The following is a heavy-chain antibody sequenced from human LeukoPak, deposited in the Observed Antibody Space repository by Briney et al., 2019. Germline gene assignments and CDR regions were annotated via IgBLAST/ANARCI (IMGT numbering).Heavy chain of an antibody. J-gene: IGHJ2*01. D-gene: IGHD4-23*01. CDR1: GFTFSRYA. Sequence: VGSLRLSCAASGFTFSRYAMSWVRQAPGKGLEWGSAISGSGGSTYYADSVKGRFTISRDNSKNTLYLQMNSLRAEDTAVYYCAKDYGANSGWYFDLWGRGTLVTVSS. CDR3: AKDYGANSGWYFDL. CDR2: ISGSGGST. V-gene: IGHV3-23*01.